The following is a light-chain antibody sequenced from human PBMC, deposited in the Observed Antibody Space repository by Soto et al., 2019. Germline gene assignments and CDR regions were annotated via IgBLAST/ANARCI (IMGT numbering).Light chain of an antibody. CDR1: SSDVGAHNY. CDR3: NSYTTLSNRV. Sequence: QSVLTQPASVSGSPGQSITISCTGTSSDVGAHNYVSWYQQHPGKAPKLLIYEVTNRPSGVSNRFSGSKSGNTASLTISGLQAEDEADYYCNSYTTLSNRVFGTGTKVTVL. V-gene: IGLV2-14*01. J-gene: IGLJ1*01. CDR2: EVT.